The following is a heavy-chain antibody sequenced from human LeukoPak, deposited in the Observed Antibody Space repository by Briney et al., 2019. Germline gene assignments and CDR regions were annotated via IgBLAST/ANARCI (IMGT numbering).Heavy chain of an antibody. J-gene: IGHJ4*02. CDR2: ISSSSSYI. V-gene: IGHV3-21*01. Sequence: GGSLRLSCAASGFTFSSYSMNWVRQAPGKGLEWVSPISSSSSYIYYADSVKGRFTISRDNAKNSLYLQMNSLRAEDTAVYYCARDKWLLYDSWGQGTLVTVSS. CDR1: GFTFSSYS. CDR3: ARDKWLLYDS. D-gene: IGHD3-22*01.